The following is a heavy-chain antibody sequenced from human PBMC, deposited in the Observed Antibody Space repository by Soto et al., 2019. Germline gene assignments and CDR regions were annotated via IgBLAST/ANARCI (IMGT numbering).Heavy chain of an antibody. Sequence: QVQLQESGPGLVKPSETLSLTCTVSGGSVNSGSYYWTWIRQSPGRGLEWIGYVYYSGTTKYNPSPRSRATISVDTTNNQCSLRLCPMTRADTAVYYCARDYWANEKRFESWGQGTLVTVYS. D-gene: IGHD2-8*02. J-gene: IGHJ4*02. V-gene: IGHV4-61*01. CDR3: ARDYWANEKRFES. CDR2: VYYSGTT. CDR1: GGSVNSGSYY.